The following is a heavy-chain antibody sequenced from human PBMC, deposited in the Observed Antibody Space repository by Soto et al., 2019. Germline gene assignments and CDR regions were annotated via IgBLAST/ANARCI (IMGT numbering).Heavy chain of an antibody. J-gene: IGHJ4*02. CDR3: AHKGGGDRILDY. V-gene: IGHV2-5*02. CDR2: IYWDDAK. CDR1: GLSLSTSGVG. D-gene: IGHD3-16*01. Sequence: GSGPTLVNPTQTLTLTCTFSGLSLSTSGVGVGWIRQPPGKALEWLALIYWDDAKHYSPSLKSRLTITKDTSKNQVVLIMTNMEPCEKAKNFCAHKGGGDRILDYWGQGTLVTVSS.